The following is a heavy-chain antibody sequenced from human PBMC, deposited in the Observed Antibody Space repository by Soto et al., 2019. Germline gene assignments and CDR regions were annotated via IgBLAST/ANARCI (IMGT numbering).Heavy chain of an antibody. CDR3: AKLGYCSSTSCYNLDYYGMDV. J-gene: IGHJ6*02. Sequence: EVQLLESGGGLVQPGGSLRLSCAASGFTFSSYAMSWVRHAPGKGLEWVSAISGSGGSTYYADSVKGRFTISRDNSKNTLYLQMNSLRAEDTAVYYCAKLGYCSSTSCYNLDYYGMDVWGQGTTVTVSS. V-gene: IGHV3-23*01. D-gene: IGHD2-2*02. CDR1: GFTFSSYA. CDR2: ISGSGGST.